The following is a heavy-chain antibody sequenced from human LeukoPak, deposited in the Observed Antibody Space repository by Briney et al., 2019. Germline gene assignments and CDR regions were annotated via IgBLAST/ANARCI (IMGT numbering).Heavy chain of an antibody. Sequence: GASVKVSCKASGYTFTSYGISWVRQAPGQGLEWMGWISAYNGNTNYAQKLQGRVTMTTDTSTSTDYMELRSLRSDDTAVYYCAGVEGYSYGPDYGMDVWGQGTTVTVSS. CDR1: GYTFTSYG. V-gene: IGHV1-18*01. J-gene: IGHJ6*02. D-gene: IGHD5-18*01. CDR2: ISAYNGNT. CDR3: AGVEGYSYGPDYGMDV.